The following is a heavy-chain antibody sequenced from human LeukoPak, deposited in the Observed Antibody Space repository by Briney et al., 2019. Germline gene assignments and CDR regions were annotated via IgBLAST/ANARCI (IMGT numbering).Heavy chain of an antibody. CDR2: IYSGGST. CDR3: AGADYYGSGSFDY. Sequence: GGSLRLSCAASGFTVSSNYMSWVRQAPGKGLEWVSVIYSGGSTYYADSVKGRFTISRDNSENTLYLQMNSLRAEDTAVYYCAGADYYGSGSFDYWGQGTLVTVSS. V-gene: IGHV3-53*01. D-gene: IGHD3-10*01. CDR1: GFTVSSNY. J-gene: IGHJ4*02.